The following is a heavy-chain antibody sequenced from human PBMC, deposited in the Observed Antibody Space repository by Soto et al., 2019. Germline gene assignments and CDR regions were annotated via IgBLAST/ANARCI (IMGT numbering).Heavy chain of an antibody. CDR1: GGSISSYY. CDR2: IYTSGST. V-gene: IGHV4-4*07. Sequence: PSETLSLTCTVSGGSISSYYWSWIRQPAGKGLEWIGRIYTSGSTNYNPSLKSRVTMSVDTSKNQFSLKLSSVTAADTAVYYCARDAVVVTMYPNWFDPWGQGTLVTVSS. J-gene: IGHJ5*02. CDR3: ARDAVVVTMYPNWFDP. D-gene: IGHD2-21*02.